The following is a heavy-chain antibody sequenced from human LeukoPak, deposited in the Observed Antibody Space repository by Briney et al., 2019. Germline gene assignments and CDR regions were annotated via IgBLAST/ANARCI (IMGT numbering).Heavy chain of an antibody. CDR3: ARGGIAVAGTVY. CDR2: ISSSSGYI. CDR1: GFTFSSYS. D-gene: IGHD6-19*01. Sequence: GGSLRLSCAASGFTFSSYSMNWVRQAPGKGLEWVSSISSSSGYIYYADSVKGRFTISRDNAKNSLYLQTNSLRAEDTAVYYCARGGIAVAGTVYWGQGTLVTVSS. V-gene: IGHV3-21*01. J-gene: IGHJ4*02.